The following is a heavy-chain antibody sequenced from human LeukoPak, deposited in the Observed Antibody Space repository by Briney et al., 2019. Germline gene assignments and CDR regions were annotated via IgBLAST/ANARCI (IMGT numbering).Heavy chain of an antibody. Sequence: SETLSLTCTVSGGSISSSSYYWGWIRQPPGKGLEWIGSIYYSGSTYYNPSLKSRVTISVDTSKNQFSLKLSSVTAADTAVYYCARRYCSGGSCYMGGLFYFDYWGQGTLVTVSS. CDR1: GGSISSSSYY. J-gene: IGHJ4*02. V-gene: IGHV4-39*07. CDR3: ARRYCSGGSCYMGGLFYFDY. D-gene: IGHD2-15*01. CDR2: IYYSGST.